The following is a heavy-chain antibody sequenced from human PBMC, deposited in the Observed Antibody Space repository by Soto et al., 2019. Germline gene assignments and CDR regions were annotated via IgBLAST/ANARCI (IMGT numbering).Heavy chain of an antibody. Sequence: GGSLRLSCAASGFTFRDYYMTWLRQDPGKGLEWVSYISPDGGNVYYADSVEGRFTISRDNAKNTLYLQMNSLTASDTAIYYCVRSRVPSFFYYFDLDVWGQGTTVTVSS. V-gene: IGHV3-11*01. D-gene: IGHD1-1*01. J-gene: IGHJ6*02. CDR2: ISPDGGNV. CDR1: GFTFRDYY. CDR3: VRSRVPSFFYYFDLDV.